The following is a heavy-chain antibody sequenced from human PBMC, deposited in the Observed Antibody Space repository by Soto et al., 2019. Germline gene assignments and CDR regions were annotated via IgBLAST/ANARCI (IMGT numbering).Heavy chain of an antibody. CDR3: ARTNCSSTRCYVGSWDY. V-gene: IGHV1-2*04. Sequence: ASVKVSCKASGYTFTGYYMHWVRQAPGQGLEWMGWINPNSGGTNYAQNFQGWVTMTRDTSISTAYMELSRLRSDDTAVYYCARTNCSSTRCYVGSWDYWGQGTLVTVSS. D-gene: IGHD2-2*01. CDR2: INPNSGGT. CDR1: GYTFTGYY. J-gene: IGHJ4*02.